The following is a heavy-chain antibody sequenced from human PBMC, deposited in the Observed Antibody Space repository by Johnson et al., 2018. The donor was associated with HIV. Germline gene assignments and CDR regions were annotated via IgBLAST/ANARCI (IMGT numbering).Heavy chain of an antibody. CDR3: AREEAKGAFDI. CDR2: IGTAGDT. V-gene: IGHV3-13*01. J-gene: IGHJ3*02. CDR1: GFTFSSYD. Sequence: MQLVESGGGVVQPGRSLRLSCAASGFTFSSYDMHWVRQATGKGLEWVSAIGTAGDTYYPGSVKGRFTISRENAKNSLYLQMNSLRAGDTAVYYCAREEAKGAFDIWGQGTMVTVSS.